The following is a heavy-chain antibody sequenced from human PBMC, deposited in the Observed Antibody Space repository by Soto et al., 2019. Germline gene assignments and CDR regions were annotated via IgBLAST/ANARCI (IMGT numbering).Heavy chain of an antibody. V-gene: IGHV5-51*01. Sequence: PWESLKIPCKGFGYSVTSYWIDLVRQMPGKGLEWMGIIYPGDSDTRYSPSFQGQVTISADKSISTAYLQWGSLKASDTAKYYCARRRQWAPYDGMDVWGQGTTVTVSS. CDR2: IYPGDSDT. D-gene: IGHD6-19*01. J-gene: IGHJ6*02. CDR3: ARRRQWAPYDGMDV. CDR1: GYSVTSYW.